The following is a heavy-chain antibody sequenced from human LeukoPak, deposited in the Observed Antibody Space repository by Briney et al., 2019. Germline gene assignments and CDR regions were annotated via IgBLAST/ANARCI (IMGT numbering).Heavy chain of an antibody. J-gene: IGHJ4*02. CDR2: ISGRT. V-gene: IGHV1-18*01. CDR3: ARGGEWWELHRPLDY. CDR1: GYTFMSYG. Sequence: GASVKVSCKASGYTFMSYGISWVRQAPGQGLEWMGWISGRTTYAPNFQGRLTMTTDTSTSTAYMELRSLGSDDTAIYYCARGGEWWELHRPLDYWGQGTLVTVSS. D-gene: IGHD2-15*01.